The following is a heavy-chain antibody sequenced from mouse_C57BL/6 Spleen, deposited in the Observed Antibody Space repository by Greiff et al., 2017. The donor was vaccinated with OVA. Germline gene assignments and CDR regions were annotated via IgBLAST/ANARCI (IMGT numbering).Heavy chain of an antibody. V-gene: IGHV3-6*01. CDR3: ARGGTTVEGYFDY. J-gene: IGHJ2*01. D-gene: IGHD1-1*01. Sequence: EVKLQESGPGLVKPSQSLSLTCSVTGYSITSGYYWNWIRQFPGNKLEWMGYISYDGSNNYNPSLKNRISITRDTSKNQFFLKLNSVTTEDTATYYCARGGTTVEGYFDYWGQGTTLTVSS. CDR1: GYSITSGYY. CDR2: ISYDGSN.